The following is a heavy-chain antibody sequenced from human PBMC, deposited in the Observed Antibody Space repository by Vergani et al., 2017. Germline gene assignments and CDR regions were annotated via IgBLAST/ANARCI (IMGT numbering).Heavy chain of an antibody. D-gene: IGHD1-14*01. CDR3: AGSGLDYNXFDP. CDR2: INHSGST. CDR1: GGSFSGYY. Sequence: QVQLQQWGAGLLKPSETLSLTCAVYGGSFSGYYWSWIRQPPGKGLEWIGEINHSGSTNYNPSLKSRVTISVDTSKNQFSLKLSSVTAADTAVYYCAGSGLDYNXFDPWGQGTLVTVSS. V-gene: IGHV4-34*01. J-gene: IGHJ5*02.